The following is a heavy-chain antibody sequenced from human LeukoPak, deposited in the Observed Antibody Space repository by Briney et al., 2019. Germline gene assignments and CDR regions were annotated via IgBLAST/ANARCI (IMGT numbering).Heavy chain of an antibody. V-gene: IGHV3-7*03. J-gene: IGHJ6*04. D-gene: IGHD2-2*01. Sequence: GGSLRLSCAASGFTFSSYWMSWVRQAPGKGLEWVANIKQDRSEKYYVDSVKGRFPISRDNAKNSLYLEMNSLRAEDTAVYYCARVVRYCSSTSCYYRWSGMDVWGKGTTVTVSS. CDR2: IKQDRSEK. CDR3: ARVVRYCSSTSCYYRWSGMDV. CDR1: GFTFSSYW.